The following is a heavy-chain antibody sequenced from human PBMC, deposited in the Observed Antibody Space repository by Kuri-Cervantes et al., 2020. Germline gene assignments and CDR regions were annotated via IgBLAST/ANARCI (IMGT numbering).Heavy chain of an antibody. CDR2: IKQDGMEK. J-gene: IGHJ4*02. V-gene: IGHV3-7*01. CDR3: ARAGKALDY. D-gene: IGHD1-26*01. CDR1: GFTFNSYW. Sequence: GESLKISCAASGFTFNSYWMSWVRQAPGKGLEWVANIKQDGMEKNYVDSVKGRFAISRDNAKNSLFLQMNSLRAEDTAVYYCARAGKALDYWGQGTLVTVSS.